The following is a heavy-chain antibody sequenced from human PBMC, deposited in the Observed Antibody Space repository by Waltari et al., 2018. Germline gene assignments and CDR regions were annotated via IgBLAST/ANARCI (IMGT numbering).Heavy chain of an antibody. D-gene: IGHD6-19*01. CDR1: GGSISSGSYS. CDR3: ARVRDSGWPYYFDY. CDR2: IYTSGST. V-gene: IGHV4-61*02. Sequence: QVQLQESGPGLVKPSQTLSLTCTVSGGSISSGSYSWSWIRQPAGKGLEWIGRIYTSGSTNYNPSLKSRVTISVDTSKNQFSLKLSSVTAADTAVYYCARVRDSGWPYYFDYWGQGTLVTVSS. J-gene: IGHJ4*02.